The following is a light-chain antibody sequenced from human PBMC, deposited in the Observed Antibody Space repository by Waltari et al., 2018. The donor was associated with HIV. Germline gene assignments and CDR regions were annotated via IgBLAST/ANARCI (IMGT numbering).Light chain of an antibody. V-gene: IGKV1-39*01. J-gene: IGKJ2*01. CDR2: AAS. Sequence: DIQMTQSQSSLSASVGDRVTIICRASQIIGNYLNWYHQKSGTAPELLIYAASSLQSGVPSRFSGSGSGTDFTLTITSLQPEDFATYYCQQSSSSPPTFSQGTKVEI. CDR1: QIIGNY. CDR3: QQSSSSPPT.